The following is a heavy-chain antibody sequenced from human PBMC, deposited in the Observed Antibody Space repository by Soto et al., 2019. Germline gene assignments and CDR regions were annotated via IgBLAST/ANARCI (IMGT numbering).Heavy chain of an antibody. J-gene: IGHJ4*02. Sequence: PGGSLRLSCAASGFTFSSYGMHWVRQAPGKGLEWVAVISYDGSNKYYADSVKGRFTISRDNSKNTLYLQMNSLRAEDTAVYYCAKDGPGPDSSGYFDYWGQGTLVTVSS. D-gene: IGHD3-22*01. V-gene: IGHV3-30*18. CDR2: ISYDGSNK. CDR3: AKDGPGPDSSGYFDY. CDR1: GFTFSSYG.